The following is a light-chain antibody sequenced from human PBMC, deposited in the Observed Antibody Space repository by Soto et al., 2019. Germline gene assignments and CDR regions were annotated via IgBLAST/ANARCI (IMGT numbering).Light chain of an antibody. CDR2: EVT. J-gene: IGLJ3*02. V-gene: IGLV2-8*01. CDR3: GSHAGNSNLV. CDR1: STDVGAYNY. Sequence: QSALTQPPSASGSPGQSVTISCTGTSTDVGAYNYVSWYQQHPGKAPKLMIYEVTKRPSGVPDRFSRSKSGNTASLTVSGLQTEDEADYYCGSHAGNSNLVFGGGTKVTVL.